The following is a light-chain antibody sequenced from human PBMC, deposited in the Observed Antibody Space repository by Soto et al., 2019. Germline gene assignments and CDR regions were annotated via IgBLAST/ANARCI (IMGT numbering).Light chain of an antibody. CDR1: QTISSW. CDR3: LQDHNYPWT. CDR2: KAS. J-gene: IGKJ1*01. Sequence: DIQMTQSPSTLSASVGDRVTITCRASQTISSWLAWYQQKPGKAPKLLIYKASTLKSGVPSRFSGSGSGTEFTLTISSLQPEDFATYYCLQDHNYPWTFGQGTKVDIK. V-gene: IGKV1-5*03.